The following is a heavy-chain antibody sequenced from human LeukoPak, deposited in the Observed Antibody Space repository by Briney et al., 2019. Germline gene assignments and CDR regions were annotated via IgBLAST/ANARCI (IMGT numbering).Heavy chain of an antibody. CDR2: INPNSGGT. CDR3: ARGYYYGSGSYYWGHYGMDV. CDR1: GYTFTGYY. D-gene: IGHD3-10*01. J-gene: IGHJ6*02. Sequence: ASVKVSCKASGYTFTGYYMHWVRQAPGQGLEWMGWINPNSGGTNYAQKFQGRVTMTRDTSISTAYMELSRLRSDDTAVYYCARGYYYGSGSYYWGHYGMDVWGQGTTVTVSS. V-gene: IGHV1-2*02.